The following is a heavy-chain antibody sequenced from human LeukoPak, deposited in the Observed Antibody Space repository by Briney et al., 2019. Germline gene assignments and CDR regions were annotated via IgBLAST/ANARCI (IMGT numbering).Heavy chain of an antibody. CDR3: ATVDTDMGSYAFDI. J-gene: IGHJ3*02. CDR2: FDPEDGET. V-gene: IGHV1-24*01. Sequence: ASVKVSCKVSGYTLTELSMHWVRQAPGKGLEWMGGFDPEDGETIYAQKFQGRVTMTEDTSTDTAYMELSSLRSEDTAVYYCATVDTDMGSYAFDIWGQGTMVTVSS. D-gene: IGHD5-18*01. CDR1: GYTLTELS.